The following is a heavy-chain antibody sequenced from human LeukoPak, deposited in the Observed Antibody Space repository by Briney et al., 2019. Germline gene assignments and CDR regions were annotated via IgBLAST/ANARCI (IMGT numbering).Heavy chain of an antibody. CDR3: AKVAPRPHYFDS. D-gene: IGHD6-6*01. CDR2: IYYSGST. Sequence: SETLSLTCTVSGGSISSYYWSWIRQPPGKGLEWIGYIYYSGSTNYNPSLKSRVTISVDTSKNQFSLKLSSVTAADTAVYYCAKVAPRPHYFDSWGQGTLVTVSS. V-gene: IGHV4-59*12. CDR1: GGSISSYY. J-gene: IGHJ4*02.